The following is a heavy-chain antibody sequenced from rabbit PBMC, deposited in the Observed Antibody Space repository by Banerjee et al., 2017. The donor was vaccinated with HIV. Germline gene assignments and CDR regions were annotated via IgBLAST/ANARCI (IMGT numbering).Heavy chain of an antibody. Sequence: AKGRFTISKTSSTTVTLQMTSLTAADTATYFCARNNATGVTYDLWGPGTLVTVS. V-gene: IGHV1S40*01. J-gene: IGHJ4*01. D-gene: IGHD6-1*01. CDR3: ARNNATGVTYDL.